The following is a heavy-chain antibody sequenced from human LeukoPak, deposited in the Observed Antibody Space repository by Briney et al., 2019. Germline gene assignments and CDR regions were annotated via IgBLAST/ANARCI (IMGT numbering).Heavy chain of an antibody. V-gene: IGHV4-34*01. D-gene: IGHD5-18*01. J-gene: IGHJ4*02. Sequence: SETLSLTCAVYGGSFSGYYWSWIRQPPGKGLEWIGEINHSGSTNYNPSLKSRVTISVDTSKNQFSLKLSSVTAADTAVYYCARTGRIQLWSLSNWGQGTLVTVSS. CDR3: ARTGRIQLWSLSN. CDR2: INHSGST. CDR1: GGSFSGYY.